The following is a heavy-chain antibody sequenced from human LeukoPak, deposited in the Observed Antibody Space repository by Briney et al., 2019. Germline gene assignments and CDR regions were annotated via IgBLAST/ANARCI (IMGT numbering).Heavy chain of an antibody. Sequence: PSETLSLTCAVYGGSFSGYYRSWIRQPPGKGLEWIGEINHSGSTNYNPSLKSRVTISADTSKNQFSLKLSSVTAADTAVYYCARGLSAIVYWGQGTLVTVSS. D-gene: IGHD2-15*01. CDR2: INHSGST. V-gene: IGHV4-34*01. J-gene: IGHJ4*02. CDR3: ARGLSAIVY. CDR1: GGSFSGYY.